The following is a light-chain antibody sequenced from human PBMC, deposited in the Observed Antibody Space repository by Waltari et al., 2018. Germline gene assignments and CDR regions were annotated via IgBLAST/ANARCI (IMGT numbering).Light chain of an antibody. CDR2: VAS. Sequence: IQMTQSPSSLSASVGDRVTITCRACQSISSSLNWYQQIPGKAPKLLIYVASTLQSGVPSRFSGSGSGTDFSLTITSLQPEDFATYYCQQSYTTAYTFGQGTKLEIK. CDR3: QQSYTTAYT. CDR1: QSISSS. V-gene: IGKV1-39*01. J-gene: IGKJ2*01.